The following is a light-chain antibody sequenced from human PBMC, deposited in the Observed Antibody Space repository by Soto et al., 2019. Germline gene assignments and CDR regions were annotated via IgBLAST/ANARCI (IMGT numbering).Light chain of an antibody. CDR3: QQYNNWPS. Sequence: EVLMTQSPSTLAVSPGERATLSCRASQTVSRNLAWYQQRPGQAPRLLIYDISNRAAGVPARFSGSGSETEFTLTIRSLQSEDFAVYFCQQYNNWPSCGQGTRLEIK. CDR2: DIS. V-gene: IGKV3-15*01. CDR1: QTVSRN. J-gene: IGKJ5*01.